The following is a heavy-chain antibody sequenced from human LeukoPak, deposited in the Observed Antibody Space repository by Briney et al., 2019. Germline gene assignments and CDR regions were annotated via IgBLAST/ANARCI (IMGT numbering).Heavy chain of an antibody. CDR1: GFTFSHFW. J-gene: IGHJ4*02. CDR3: AREDGYCSGGNCYSYFDS. Sequence: GGSLRLSCAASGFTFSHFWMSWVRQAPGKGLEWVAYIKKTGSETYYVDSVEGRFTITRDDTRDSLFLQMYSLRAEDTAVYFCAREDGYCSGGNCYSYFDSWGQGTLVTVSS. D-gene: IGHD2-15*01. V-gene: IGHV3-7*01. CDR2: IKKTGSET.